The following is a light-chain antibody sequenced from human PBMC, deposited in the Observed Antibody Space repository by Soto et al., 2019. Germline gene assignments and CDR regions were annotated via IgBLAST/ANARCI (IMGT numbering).Light chain of an antibody. Sequence: DIQMTQSPSTLSASVGDRVTITCRASQSISSWLAWYQQKPGKAPKRLISKASSLESGVPSRFSGSGSGTEFTLTISSLQPDDFATYYCQQYNSYSTVGQGTKVEIK. CDR1: QSISSW. V-gene: IGKV1-5*03. J-gene: IGKJ1*01. CDR3: QQYNSYST. CDR2: KAS.